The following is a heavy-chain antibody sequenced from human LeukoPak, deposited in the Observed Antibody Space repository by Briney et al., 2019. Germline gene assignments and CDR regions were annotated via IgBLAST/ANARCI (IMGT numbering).Heavy chain of an antibody. D-gene: IGHD1-26*01. CDR1: GGSFSGYY. CDR3: ARWRIRKLRAVDY. V-gene: IGHV4-34*01. Sequence: SETLSLTCAVYGGSFSGYYWSWIRQPPGKGLECIGEINHSGSTNYNPSLKSRVTISVDTSKNQFSLKLSSVTAADTAVYYCARWRIRKLRAVDYWGQGTLVTVSS. CDR2: INHSGST. J-gene: IGHJ4*02.